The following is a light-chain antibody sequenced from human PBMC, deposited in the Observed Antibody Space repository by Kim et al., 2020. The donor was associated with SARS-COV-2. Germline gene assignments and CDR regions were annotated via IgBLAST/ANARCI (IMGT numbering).Light chain of an antibody. J-gene: IGKJ4*01. CDR3: QQYDNSPPVT. Sequence: PGERATLPCRASQSVSSNSLVWSQQKPGQAPRLLIYGASSRATGIPDRFSGSGSGTDFTLTISRLEPEDFAVYYCQQYDNSPPVTFGGGTKVDIK. CDR2: GAS. V-gene: IGKV3-20*01. CDR1: QSVSSNS.